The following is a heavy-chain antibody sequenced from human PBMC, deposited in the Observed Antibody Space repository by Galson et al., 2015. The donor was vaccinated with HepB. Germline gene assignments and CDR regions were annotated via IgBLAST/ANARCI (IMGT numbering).Heavy chain of an antibody. CDR2: VSGSDGNT. Sequence: LRLSCAASGLTFSTYAMSWVRQAPGKGLEWVSAVSGSDGNTYYADSVKGRFTISRDNSKNTLYLQMSSLRAEDTAVYYCAKDRYTFWSGDHPFDYWGQGTLVTVSS. V-gene: IGHV3-23*01. D-gene: IGHD3-3*01. CDR1: GLTFSTYA. CDR3: AKDRYTFWSGDHPFDY. J-gene: IGHJ4*02.